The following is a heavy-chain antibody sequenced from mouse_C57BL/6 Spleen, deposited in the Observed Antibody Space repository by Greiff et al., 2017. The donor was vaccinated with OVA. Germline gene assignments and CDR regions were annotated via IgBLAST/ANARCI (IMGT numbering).Heavy chain of an antibody. CDR2: IDPSDSYT. D-gene: IGHD4-1*01. CDR1: GYTFTSHW. V-gene: IGHV1-69*01. Sequence: VQLQQPGAELVMPGASVKLSCKASGYTFTSHWMHWVKQRPGQGLEWIGEIDPSDSYTNYNQKFKGKSTLTVDKSSSTADMQLSSLTSEDSAVYYCARRRTGTLFDYWGQGTTLTVSS. J-gene: IGHJ2*01. CDR3: ARRRTGTLFDY.